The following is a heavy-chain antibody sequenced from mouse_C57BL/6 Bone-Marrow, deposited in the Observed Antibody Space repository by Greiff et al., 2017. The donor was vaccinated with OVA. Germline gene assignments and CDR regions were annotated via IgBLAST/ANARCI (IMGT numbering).Heavy chain of an antibody. CDR3: ARGDYYGSSSYDAMDY. D-gene: IGHD1-1*01. Sequence: VQLQQSGPELVKPGASVKISCKASGYTFTDYYMNWVTQSPGKRLEWIGVLNPKNGGTSYNQKFTGKATLTVDKSSSTAYMELRSLTSEDSAVYYCARGDYYGSSSYDAMDYWGQGTSVTVSS. J-gene: IGHJ4*01. CDR1: GYTFTDYY. V-gene: IGHV1-26*01. CDR2: LNPKNGGT.